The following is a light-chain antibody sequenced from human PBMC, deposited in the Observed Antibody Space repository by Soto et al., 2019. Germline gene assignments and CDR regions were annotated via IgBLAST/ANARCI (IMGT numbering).Light chain of an antibody. CDR1: QGITNA. J-gene: IGKJ4*02. Sequence: EIQMTQSPSSLSASVGDRVTITCRASQGITNALGWYQQKPGKAPKRLIYAASSVQGGVPSRFSGRGSGAVFIVTISSLQPEDCATYYGLQHYGVPRPFGGGTKVEI. CDR2: AAS. V-gene: IGKV1-17*01. CDR3: LQHYGVPRP.